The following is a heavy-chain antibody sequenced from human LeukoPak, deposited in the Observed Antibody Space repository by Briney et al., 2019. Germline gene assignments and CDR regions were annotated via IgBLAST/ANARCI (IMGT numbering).Heavy chain of an antibody. D-gene: IGHD6-19*01. CDR3: ARGATSGWSDFEY. CDR2: IYSDDNT. CDR1: GSNVNDDY. J-gene: IGHJ4*02. V-gene: IGHV3-53*01. Sequence: GGSLRLSCAASGSNVNDDYMTWVRQAPGKGLEWVSVIYSDDNTHYADSVKGRFTISRDTFKNTLYLQMNSLRAEDTAVYYCARGATSGWSDFEYWGQGTLVSVSS.